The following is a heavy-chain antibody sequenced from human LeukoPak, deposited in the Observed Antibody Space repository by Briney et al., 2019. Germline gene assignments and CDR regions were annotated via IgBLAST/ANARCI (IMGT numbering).Heavy chain of an antibody. Sequence: SETLSPTCTVSGGSISSYYWSWIRQPAGKGLEWIGRIYTSGSANYNPSLKSRVTMSVDTSKNQFSLKLSSVTAADTAVYYWARSRAVAAPGGDYYYYGMDVWGQGTTVTVSS. V-gene: IGHV4-4*07. D-gene: IGHD6-19*01. J-gene: IGHJ6*02. CDR1: GGSISSYY. CDR2: IYTSGSA. CDR3: ARSRAVAAPGGDYYYYGMDV.